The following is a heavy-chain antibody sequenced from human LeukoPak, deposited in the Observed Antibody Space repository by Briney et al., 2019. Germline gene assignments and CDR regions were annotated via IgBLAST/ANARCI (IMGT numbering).Heavy chain of an antibody. CDR1: GFTFDDYA. CDR3: AKDTGASMIVVVD. V-gene: IGHV3-9*01. CDR2: ISWNSGSI. J-gene: IGHJ6*02. Sequence: GGSLRLSCAASGFTFDDYAMHWVRQAPGKGLEWVSGISWNSGSIGYADSVKGRFTISRDNAKNSLYLQMNSLRAEDTALYYCAKDTGASMIVVVDWGQGTTVTVSS. D-gene: IGHD3-22*01.